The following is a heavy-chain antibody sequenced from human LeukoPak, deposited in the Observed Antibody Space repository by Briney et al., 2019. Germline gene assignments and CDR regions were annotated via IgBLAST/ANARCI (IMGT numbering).Heavy chain of an antibody. D-gene: IGHD4-17*01. Sequence: GGSLRLSCAASGFTFSSYEMNWVRQAPGKGLEWVSYIGSSGSTIYYADSVKGRFTISRDNAKNSLYLQMNSLRAEDTAVYYCAREGDPHDYGDIRLDYWGQGTLVTVSS. J-gene: IGHJ4*02. CDR3: AREGDPHDYGDIRLDY. CDR2: IGSSGSTI. CDR1: GFTFSSYE. V-gene: IGHV3-48*03.